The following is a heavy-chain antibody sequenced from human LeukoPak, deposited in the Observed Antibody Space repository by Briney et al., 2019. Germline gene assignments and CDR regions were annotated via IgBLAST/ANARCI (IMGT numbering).Heavy chain of an antibody. CDR2: IYYSGST. CDR1: GGSISSYY. D-gene: IGHD6-13*01. Sequence: KPSETLSLTCTVSGGSISSYYWSWIRQPPGKGLEWIGYIYYSGSTNYNPSLKSRVTISVDTSKNQFSLKLSSVTAADTAVYYCARRLPGYSSSWYYAPYNWFDPWGQGTLVTVSS. V-gene: IGHV4-59*08. J-gene: IGHJ5*02. CDR3: ARRLPGYSSSWYYAPYNWFDP.